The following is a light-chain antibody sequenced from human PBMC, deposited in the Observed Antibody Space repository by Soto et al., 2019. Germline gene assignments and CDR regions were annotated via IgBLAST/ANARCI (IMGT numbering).Light chain of an antibody. Sequence: QSALTQPASVSGSPGQSITISCTGTSSDIGGYNFVSWYQQHPGKAPKLMIYDVTNRPPGLSDRFSGSKSGNTASLTISGLQAEDEADYYCSSYTTLSTLVFGGGTKLTVL. CDR2: DVT. CDR3: SSYTTLSTLV. V-gene: IGLV2-14*03. J-gene: IGLJ3*02. CDR1: SSDIGGYNF.